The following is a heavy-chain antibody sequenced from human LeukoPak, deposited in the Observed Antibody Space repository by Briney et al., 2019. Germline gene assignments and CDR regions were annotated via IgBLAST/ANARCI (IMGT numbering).Heavy chain of an antibody. D-gene: IGHD5-18*01. CDR2: ISYDGSNK. CDR1: GFTFSSYA. CDR3: ARAGVDTAMVIYYYYYMDV. Sequence: GRSLRLSCAASGFTFSSYAMHWVRQAPGKGLEWVAVISYDGSNKYYADSVKGRFTISRDNSKNTLYLQMNSLRAEDTAVYYCARAGVDTAMVIYYYYYMDVWGKGTTVTVSS. V-gene: IGHV3-30*04. J-gene: IGHJ6*03.